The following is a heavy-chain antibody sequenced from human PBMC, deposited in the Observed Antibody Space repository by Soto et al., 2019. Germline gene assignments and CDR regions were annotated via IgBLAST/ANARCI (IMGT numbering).Heavy chain of an antibody. J-gene: IGHJ4*02. Sequence: SVKVSCKASVGTFSSYAISWVRQAPGQGLEWMGGIIPIFGTANYAQKFQGGVTITADESTSTAYMELSSLRSEDTAVYYCAYYGSGSSLAYYFDYWGQGTLVTASS. D-gene: IGHD3-10*01. CDR3: AYYGSGSSLAYYFDY. V-gene: IGHV1-69*13. CDR2: IIPIFGTA. CDR1: VGTFSSYA.